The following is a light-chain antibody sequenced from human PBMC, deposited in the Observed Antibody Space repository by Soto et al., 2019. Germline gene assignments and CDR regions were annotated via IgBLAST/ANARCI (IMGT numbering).Light chain of an antibody. CDR1: QSVLYSSYNKSY. CDR2: WAS. CDR3: QQYYSTLIT. Sequence: DIALTQSPDSLALSLGERATMNCKSSQSVLYSSYNKSYLAWYQAKPGRPPKLLFSWASTRESGVPDRFSGSGSGTDFTLTISSLQAADVAVYYCQQYYSTLITFGQGTRLEIK. J-gene: IGKJ5*01. V-gene: IGKV4-1*01.